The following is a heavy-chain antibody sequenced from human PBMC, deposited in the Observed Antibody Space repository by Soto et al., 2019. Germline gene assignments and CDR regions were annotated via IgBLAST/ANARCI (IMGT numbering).Heavy chain of an antibody. D-gene: IGHD2-15*01. V-gene: IGHV3-33*01. J-gene: IGHJ4*02. Sequence: QVQLVESGGGVVQPGRSLRLSCAASGFTFSSYGMHWVRQAPGKGLEWVAVIWYDGSNKYYADSVKGRFTISRDNSKNTLYLQMNSLRAEDTAVYYCARGTLGYCSGGSCYVGALDYWGQGPLVTVSS. CDR2: IWYDGSNK. CDR3: ARGTLGYCSGGSCYVGALDY. CDR1: GFTFSSYG.